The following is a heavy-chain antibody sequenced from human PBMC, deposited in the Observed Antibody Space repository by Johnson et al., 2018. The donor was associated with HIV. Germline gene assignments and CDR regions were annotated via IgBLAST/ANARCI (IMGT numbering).Heavy chain of an antibody. J-gene: IGHJ3*02. V-gene: IGHV3-30*04. CDR2: ISYDGSNK. CDR1: GFTFSSYA. CDR3: ADTPGIAAAGTGYAFDI. Sequence: QVQLVESGGGVVQPGRSLRLSCAASGFTFSSYAMHWVRQAPGKGLEWVAVISYDGSNKYYADSVKGRFTISRDNSKNTLYLQMNSLRAEDTAVYYCADTPGIAAAGTGYAFDIWGQGTMVTVSS. D-gene: IGHD6-13*01.